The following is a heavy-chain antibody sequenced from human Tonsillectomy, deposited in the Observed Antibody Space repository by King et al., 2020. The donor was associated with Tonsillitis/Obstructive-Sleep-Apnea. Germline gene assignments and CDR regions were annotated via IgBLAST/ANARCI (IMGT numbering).Heavy chain of an antibody. Sequence: VQLVESGGGVVQPGRSLRLSCAASGFTFSSYGMNWVRQAPGQGLEWVAVLTYDGSNKYFSDSGKGRFTISRDNSKKTLYLQMNSLRAEDTAVYYWAKDYRTRNPLRFFAYWGQGTLVTVSS. CDR1: GFTFSSYG. CDR2: LTYDGSNK. V-gene: IGHV3-30*18. CDR3: AKDYRTRNPLRFFAY. D-gene: IGHD3-3*01. J-gene: IGHJ4*02.